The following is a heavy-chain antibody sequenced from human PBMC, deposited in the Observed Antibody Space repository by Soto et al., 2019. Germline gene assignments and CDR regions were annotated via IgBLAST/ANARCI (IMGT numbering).Heavy chain of an antibody. CDR3: TVTCDSSGYYDPPPYVMDV. D-gene: IGHD3-22*01. CDR2: IKSKTDGGTT. V-gene: IGHV3-15*07. Sequence: GGSLRLSCAASGFTFSNTWMNWCRQPPGKGLEWVGRIKSKTDGGTTDYAAPVKGRFTISRDDSKNTLYLQMNSLKTEDTAVYYCTVTCDSSGYYDPPPYVMDVWGQGTSVTVSS. J-gene: IGHJ6*02. CDR1: GFTFSNTW.